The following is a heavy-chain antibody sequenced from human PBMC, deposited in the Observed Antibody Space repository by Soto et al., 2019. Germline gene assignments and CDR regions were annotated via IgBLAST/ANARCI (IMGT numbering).Heavy chain of an antibody. V-gene: IGHV3-23*01. CDR1: GFTFSSYA. CDR3: AKDQHPRLNILLWFGEASGFDY. CDR2: ISGSGGST. J-gene: IGHJ4*02. D-gene: IGHD3-10*01. Sequence: PGGSLRLSCAASGFTFSSYAMSWVRQAPGKGLEWVSAISGSGGSTYYADSVKGRFTISRDNSKNTLYLQMNSLRAEDTAVYYCAKDQHPRLNILLWFGEASGFDYWGQGTLVTVSS.